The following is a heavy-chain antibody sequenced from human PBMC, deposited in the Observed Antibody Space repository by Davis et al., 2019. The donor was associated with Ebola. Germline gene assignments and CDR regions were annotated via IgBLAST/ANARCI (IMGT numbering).Heavy chain of an antibody. V-gene: IGHV3-21*01. CDR1: GFTFSNYW. J-gene: IGHJ4*02. D-gene: IGHD3-10*01. CDR3: ARFYGSGSYYPYYFDY. Sequence: GGSLRLSCTASGFTFSNYWMNWVRQAPGKGLEWVSSISSSSSYIYYADSVKGRFTISRDNAKNSLYLQMNSLRAEDTAVYYCARFYGSGSYYPYYFDYWGQGTLVTVSS. CDR2: ISSSSSYI.